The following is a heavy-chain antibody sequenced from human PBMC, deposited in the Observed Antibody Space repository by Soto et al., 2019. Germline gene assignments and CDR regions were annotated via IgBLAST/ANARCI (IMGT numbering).Heavy chain of an antibody. CDR1: GGSISSGGYS. CDR2: IYHSGST. CDR3: ASLSGDHGGYYFDY. V-gene: IGHV4-30-2*01. J-gene: IGHJ4*02. Sequence: QLQLQESGSGLVKPSQTLSLTCAVSGGSISSGGYSWSWIRQPPGKGLEWIGYIYHSGSTYYNPSLKSRVTISVDRSKNHVSLKLSSMTAADTAVYYSASLSGDHGGYYFDYCGQATLVTVS. D-gene: IGHD4-17*01.